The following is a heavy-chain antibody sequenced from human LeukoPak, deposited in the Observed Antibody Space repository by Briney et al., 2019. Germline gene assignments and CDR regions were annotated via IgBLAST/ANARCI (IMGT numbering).Heavy chain of an antibody. J-gene: IGHJ4*02. D-gene: IGHD1-14*01. Sequence: GGSLRLSCAASGLTFSSYAMSWVRQAPGMGLEWVAIINQDGSERYYVDSVKGRFTVSRDSAKNSLYLQMNSLRVEDTAVYYCARDKITGASTNDYWGQGTLVTVSS. V-gene: IGHV3-7*01. CDR1: GLTFSSYA. CDR3: ARDKITGASTNDY. CDR2: INQDGSER.